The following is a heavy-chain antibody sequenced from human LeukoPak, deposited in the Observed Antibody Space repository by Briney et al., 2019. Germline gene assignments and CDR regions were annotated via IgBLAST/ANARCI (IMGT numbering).Heavy chain of an antibody. V-gene: IGHV4-59*01. CDR3: ARGGYIYGGHNWFDP. D-gene: IGHD5-18*01. J-gene: IGHJ5*02. Sequence: TPSETLSLTCTVSGVSISSYYWSWIRQPPGKGLEWIGYIYYSGSTDYNPSLKSRVTISVDTSKNQFSLKLSSVTAADTAVYYCARGGYIYGGHNWFDPWGQGTLVTVSS. CDR1: GVSISSYY. CDR2: IYYSGST.